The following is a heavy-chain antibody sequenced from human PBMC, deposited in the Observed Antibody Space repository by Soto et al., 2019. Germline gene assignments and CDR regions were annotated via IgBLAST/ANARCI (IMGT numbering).Heavy chain of an antibody. CDR2: IIPIFGTR. CDR1: GGTFSNYA. CDR3: AKDGGREGYFGNWFDP. D-gene: IGHD2-15*01. V-gene: IGHV1-69*15. J-gene: IGHJ5*02. Sequence: QVQLVQSGAEVKKPGSSVKVSCKASGGTFSNYAITWVRQAPGQGLEWLGRIIPIFGTRDYAQKFQGRVTITAGDSTTTASMELSSLRSDDTSVYYCAKDGGREGYFGNWFDPWGQGTLVTVAS.